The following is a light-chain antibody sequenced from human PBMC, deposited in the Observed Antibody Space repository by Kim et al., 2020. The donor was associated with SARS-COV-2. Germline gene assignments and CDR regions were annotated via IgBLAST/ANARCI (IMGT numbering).Light chain of an antibody. Sequence: SASVGDRVTITFRASQSISRCLAWYQQSPGNAPRLLIYDASKLESGVPPRFSGSGSGTQFTLPLSSLQPDDFATYYCQQYDSYSYGFGQGTKLEI. CDR3: QQYDSYSYG. CDR2: DAS. V-gene: IGKV1-5*01. CDR1: QSISRC. J-gene: IGKJ2*03.